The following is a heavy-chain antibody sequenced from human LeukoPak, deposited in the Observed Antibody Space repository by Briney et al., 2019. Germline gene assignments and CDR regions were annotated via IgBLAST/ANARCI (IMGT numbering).Heavy chain of an antibody. CDR3: ARGDPGHFDY. Sequence: GGSLRLSCVGSGVTFCTYWMHWVRQAPGKGLVWVSRVKSDGSTTTYADSVKGRFTISRDNAKNTLYLQMNSLRAEDTAVYYCARGDPGHFDYWGQGTLVTVSS. D-gene: IGHD2-21*02. V-gene: IGHV3-74*03. CDR2: VKSDGSTT. J-gene: IGHJ4*02. CDR1: GVTFCTYW.